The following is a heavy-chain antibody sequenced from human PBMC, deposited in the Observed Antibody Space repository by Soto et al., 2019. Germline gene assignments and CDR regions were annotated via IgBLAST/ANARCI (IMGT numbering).Heavy chain of an antibody. J-gene: IGHJ5*02. CDR1: GFTFSSYG. D-gene: IGHD3-3*01. CDR2: ISYDGSNK. Sequence: PGGSLRLSCAASGFTFSSYGMHWVRQAPGKGLEWVAVISYDGSNKYYADSVKGRFTISRDNSKNTLYLQMNSLRAEDTAVYYCAKGGQRITIFGWFDPWGQGTLVTVSS. V-gene: IGHV3-30*18. CDR3: AKGGQRITIFGWFDP.